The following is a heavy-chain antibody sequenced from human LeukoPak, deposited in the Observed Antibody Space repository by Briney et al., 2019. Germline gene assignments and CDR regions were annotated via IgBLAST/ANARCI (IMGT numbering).Heavy chain of an antibody. Sequence: SETLSLTCAVYGGSFSGYYWSWIRQPPGKGLEWIGEINHSGSTNYNPSLKSRVTISVDTSKNQFSLKLSSVTAADTAVYYCARAPVPDYWGQRTLVTVSS. CDR3: ARAPVPDY. CDR2: INHSGST. CDR1: GGSFSGYY. J-gene: IGHJ4*02. V-gene: IGHV4-34*01.